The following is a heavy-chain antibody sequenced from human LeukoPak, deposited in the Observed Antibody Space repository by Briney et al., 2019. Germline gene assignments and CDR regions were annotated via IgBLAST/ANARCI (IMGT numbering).Heavy chain of an antibody. D-gene: IGHD6-13*01. CDR1: GFSSSNYD. Sequence: PGGSLRLSCAASGFSSSNYDMNWVRQAPGKGLEWVSSISTTSAYIYYAGSVRGRFTISRDNSKNSLYLQMDSLRVEDTAVYYCARDTQGPIAAAGSDYWGQGTLVTVSS. CDR3: ARDTQGPIAAAGSDY. CDR2: ISTTSAYI. J-gene: IGHJ4*02. V-gene: IGHV3-21*01.